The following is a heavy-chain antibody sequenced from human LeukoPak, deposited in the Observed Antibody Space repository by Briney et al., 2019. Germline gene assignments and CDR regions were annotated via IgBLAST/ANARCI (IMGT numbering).Heavy chain of an antibody. CDR3: ARTLGMDTAMGHFDY. J-gene: IGHJ4*02. D-gene: IGHD5-18*01. V-gene: IGHV1-2*02. Sequence: ASVKVSCKASGYTFTGYYMHWVRQAPGQGLEWMGWINPNSGGTNYAQKFQGRVTMTRDTSISTAYMELSRLRSDDTAVYYCARTLGMDTAMGHFDYWGQGTLVTVPS. CDR2: INPNSGGT. CDR1: GYTFTGYY.